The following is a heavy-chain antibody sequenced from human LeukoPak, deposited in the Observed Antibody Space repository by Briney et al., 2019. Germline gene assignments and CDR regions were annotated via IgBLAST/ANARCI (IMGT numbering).Heavy chain of an antibody. Sequence: GFLRLSCAASGFTFSSYWMHWVRQTPGKGLVWVSRINSDGSSTSYADSVKGRFTISRDNAKNTLYLQMNSLRAEDTAVYYCGNLDTPMGYWGQGTLVTVSS. D-gene: IGHD5-18*01. V-gene: IGHV3-74*01. CDR1: GFTFSSYW. J-gene: IGHJ4*02. CDR3: GNLDTPMGY. CDR2: INSDGSST.